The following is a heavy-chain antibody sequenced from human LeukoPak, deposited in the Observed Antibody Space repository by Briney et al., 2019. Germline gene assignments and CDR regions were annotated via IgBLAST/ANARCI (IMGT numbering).Heavy chain of an antibody. Sequence: GGSLRLSCAASGYTLSRHATSWVPHAPGKGLEWVSAISGSGGSTYYADSVKGRFTISRDTSKNTLYLQMNSLRAEDTAVYYCAKDVQLWPGGYFYCWGQGTLVSVSS. J-gene: IGHJ4*03. CDR1: GYTLSRHA. CDR2: ISGSGGST. V-gene: IGHV3-23*01. CDR3: AKDVQLWPGGYFYC. D-gene: IGHD5-18*01.